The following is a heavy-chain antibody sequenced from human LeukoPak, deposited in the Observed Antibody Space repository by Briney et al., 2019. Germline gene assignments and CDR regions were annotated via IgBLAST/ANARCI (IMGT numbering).Heavy chain of an antibody. V-gene: IGHV4-59*01. CDR2: VYYSGSP. Sequence: SETLSLTCTASGGSISSYFWSWIRQPPGMGLEWIGYVYYSGSPNYNPSLKSRVTISVDTSKNQFSLRLRSVTAAGTAVYYCARVFDDYYDSSANPPLWFDPWGQGTLVTVSS. CDR1: GGSISSYF. CDR3: ARVFDDYYDSSANPPLWFDP. D-gene: IGHD3-22*01. J-gene: IGHJ5*02.